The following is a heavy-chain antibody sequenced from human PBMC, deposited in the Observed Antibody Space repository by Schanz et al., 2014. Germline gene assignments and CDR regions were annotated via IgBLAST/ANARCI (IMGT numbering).Heavy chain of an antibody. D-gene: IGHD2-2*01. CDR2: MNPTTGNR. V-gene: IGHV1-8*01. CDR3: ARGGFFDSTSFDS. CDR1: GYSFTTYD. J-gene: IGHJ4*02. Sequence: QVQLVQSGAEVKKPGASVRVSCKASGYSFTTYDVNWVRQATGQGLEWMGWMNPTTGNRGYAQNFQGRVTMTRDTSLKTAYMEMTDLKFEDAGLYCCARGGFFDSTSFDSWGQGTLXTVSS.